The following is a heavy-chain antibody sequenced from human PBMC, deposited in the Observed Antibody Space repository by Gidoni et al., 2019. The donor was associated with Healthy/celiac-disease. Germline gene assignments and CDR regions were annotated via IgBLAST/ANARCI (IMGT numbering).Heavy chain of an antibody. CDR3: ARDPPHYYDSSGYFDY. J-gene: IGHJ4*02. V-gene: IGHV3-11*06. D-gene: IGHD3-22*01. Sequence: GRFTISRDNAKNSLYLQMNSLRAEDTAVYYCARDPPHYYDSSGYFDYWGQGTLVTVSS.